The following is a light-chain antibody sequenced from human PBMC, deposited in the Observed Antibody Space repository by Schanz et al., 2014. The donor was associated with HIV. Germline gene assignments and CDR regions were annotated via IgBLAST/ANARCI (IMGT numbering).Light chain of an antibody. CDR3: HQYADSSWS. CDR2: KAS. J-gene: IGKJ1*01. Sequence: DIQLTQSPSTLSASVGDRVTIACRASQSIGHWLAWYQQKPGKAPKNLIYKASSLETGVPSRFSGSGSGTEFTLTISGLQPDDSATYYCHQYADSSWSFGLGTKVETK. CDR1: QSIGHW. V-gene: IGKV1-5*03.